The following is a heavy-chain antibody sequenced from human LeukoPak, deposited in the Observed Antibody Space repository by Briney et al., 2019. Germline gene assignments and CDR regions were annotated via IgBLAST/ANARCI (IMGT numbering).Heavy chain of an antibody. CDR1: GFTFSSYA. V-gene: IGHV3-23*01. Sequence: GGSLRLSCAASGFTFSSYAMSWVRQAPGKGLEWVSAISGSGGSTYYADSVKGRFTISRDNSKNTLYLQMNSLRAEDTAVYYCANTGLYDSSGYYNGPAGYYYYMDVWGKGTTVTVSS. J-gene: IGHJ6*03. CDR2: ISGSGGST. D-gene: IGHD3-22*01. CDR3: ANTGLYDSSGYYNGPAGYYYYMDV.